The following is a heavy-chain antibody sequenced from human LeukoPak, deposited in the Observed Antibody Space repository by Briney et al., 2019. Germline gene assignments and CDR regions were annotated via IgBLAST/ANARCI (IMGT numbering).Heavy chain of an antibody. D-gene: IGHD5-24*01. CDR3: AKDMEMEGQEFDS. J-gene: IGHJ5*01. Sequence: GGTLSLSCAASVVTSEDYAMEGVRHTPRRSLGWVSLISWDGGIKYYADSVKGRFNISRDNNKNSLYLQMNSPRTEDTALYYCAKDMEMEGQEFDSWGEGTVVTVP. CDR1: VVTSEDYA. V-gene: IGHV3-43*02. CDR2: ISWDGGIK.